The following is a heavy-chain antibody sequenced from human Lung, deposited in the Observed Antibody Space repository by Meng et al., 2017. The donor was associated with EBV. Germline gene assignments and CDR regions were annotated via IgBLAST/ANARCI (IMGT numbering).Heavy chain of an antibody. J-gene: IGHJ4*02. Sequence: QVPLQGAGPGLVKPSGTLSLPFTVSGDSISSDIWWSWVRQPPGKGLEWIGEVYHRGDTNYNPSLKSRVDISVDKSKNQFYLSLFSVTAADTAVYYCGRDQGRELINHWGQGTLVTVSS. CDR2: VYHRGDT. CDR1: GDSISSDIW. V-gene: IGHV4-4*02. D-gene: IGHD1-7*01. CDR3: GRDQGRELINH.